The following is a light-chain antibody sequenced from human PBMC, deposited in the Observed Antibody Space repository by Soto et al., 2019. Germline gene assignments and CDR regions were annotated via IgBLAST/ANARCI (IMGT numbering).Light chain of an antibody. CDR3: QQSKNFPLT. CDR2: GTS. CDR1: PGINNL. J-gene: IGKJ3*01. V-gene: IGKV1-12*02. Sequence: DIQMTQSPSSVSASVGDRVTITCRASPGINNLVAWYQQKPGKAPNLLTYGTSTLQSGVPSRFSGSGSGTDFTLTISSLQPDDYATYFGQQSKNFPLTFGLGTKVEIK.